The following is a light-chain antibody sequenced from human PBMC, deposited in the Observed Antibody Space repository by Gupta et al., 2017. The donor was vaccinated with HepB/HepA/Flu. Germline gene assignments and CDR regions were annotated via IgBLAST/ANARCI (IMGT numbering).Light chain of an antibody. V-gene: IGKV1-27*01. CDR2: AAS. CDR3: QKYNNAPWT. CDR1: QGISNY. Sequence: DIELSQSTFFLSAAVGHRVSITCRASQGISNYLAWYQQKPGKVPKLLIYAASTLQSGVPSRFSCSGSGTDFTLTISSLQPEDVATYYCQKYNNAPWTFGQGTKVEIK. J-gene: IGKJ1*01.